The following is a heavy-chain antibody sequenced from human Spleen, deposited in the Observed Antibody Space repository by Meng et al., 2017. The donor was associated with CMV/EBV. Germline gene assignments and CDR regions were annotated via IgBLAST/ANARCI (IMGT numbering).Heavy chain of an antibody. Sequence: SETLSLTCAVYGGSFSGYYWSWIRQPPGKGLEWIGEINHSGSTNYNPSLKSRVIITVDTSKNQFSLKLSYMTAADTALYFCARLAGYCSSTNCPHDSWGQGTLVTVSS. CDR1: GGSFSGYY. CDR3: ARLAGYCSSTNCPHDS. J-gene: IGHJ4*02. CDR2: INHSGST. V-gene: IGHV4-34*01. D-gene: IGHD2-2*01.